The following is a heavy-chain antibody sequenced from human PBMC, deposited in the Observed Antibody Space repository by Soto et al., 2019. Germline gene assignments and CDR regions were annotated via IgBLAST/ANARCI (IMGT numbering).Heavy chain of an antibody. Sequence: PSETLSLTCTVSGGSISSSTYYWGWIRQPPGKGLEWIGSIYYSGSTYYNPSLKSRVTISVDTSKNQFSLKLSSVTAADTAVYYCANSYGDYVSYWGQGTLVNVSS. D-gene: IGHD4-17*01. CDR3: ANSYGDYVSY. J-gene: IGHJ4*02. CDR1: GGSISSSTYY. V-gene: IGHV4-39*01. CDR2: IYYSGST.